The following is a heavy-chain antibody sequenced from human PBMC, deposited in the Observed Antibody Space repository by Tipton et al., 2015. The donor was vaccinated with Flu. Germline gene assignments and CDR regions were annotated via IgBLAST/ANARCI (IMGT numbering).Heavy chain of an antibody. V-gene: IGHV1-2*02. CDR2: INPNSGGT. Sequence: QLVQSGAEVKKPGASVKVSCKASGYTFTGYYMRWVRQAPGQGLEWMGWINPNSGGTNYAQKFQGRVTMTRDTSISTAYMELSRVGSDHRAVFFCARDRFVVAGSSWFDPWGQGTLVTVSS. D-gene: IGHD6-19*01. CDR1: GYTFTGYY. J-gene: IGHJ5*02. CDR3: ARDRFVVAGSSWFDP.